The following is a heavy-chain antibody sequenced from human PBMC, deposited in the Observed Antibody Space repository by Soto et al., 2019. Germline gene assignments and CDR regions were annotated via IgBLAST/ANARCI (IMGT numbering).Heavy chain of an antibody. CDR3: ARRDYDSSGYYDLGY. Sequence: QVQLVQSGAEVKKPGSSVKVSCKASGGTFSSYAISWVRQAPGQGLEWMGGIISIFGTADYAQKFQGRVTXTADDATRPAYMELSSLRSEDTAVYYCARRDYDSSGYYDLGYWGQGTLVTVSS. CDR2: IISIFGTA. D-gene: IGHD3-22*01. V-gene: IGHV1-69*12. J-gene: IGHJ4*02. CDR1: GGTFSSYA.